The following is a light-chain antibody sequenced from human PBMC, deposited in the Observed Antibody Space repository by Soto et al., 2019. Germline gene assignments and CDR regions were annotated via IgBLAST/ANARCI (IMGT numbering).Light chain of an antibody. CDR3: AAWDDSLSGGV. Sequence: QAVVTQPPSASGTPGQRVTISCSGSSSNIGSNYVYWYQQLPGTAPKLLIYSDIQRPSGVPDRFSGSKSGTLASLAISGLRSEDEADYYCAAWDDSLSGGVFGGGTKLTVL. CDR2: SDI. CDR1: SSNIGSNY. V-gene: IGLV1-47*02. J-gene: IGLJ3*02.